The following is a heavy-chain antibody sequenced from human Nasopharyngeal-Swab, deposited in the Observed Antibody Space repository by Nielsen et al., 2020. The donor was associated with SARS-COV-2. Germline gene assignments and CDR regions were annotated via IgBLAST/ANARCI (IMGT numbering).Heavy chain of an antibody. D-gene: IGHD6-13*01. Sequence: GESLKISCAASGFTFSSYWMHWVRQAPGKGLVWVAVISYDGSNKYYADSVKGRFTISRDNSKNTLYLQMNSLRAEDTAVYYCVNRRGSSWHPYCFDYWGQGTLVTVSS. J-gene: IGHJ4*02. CDR2: ISYDGSNK. CDR3: VNRRGSSWHPYCFDY. V-gene: IGHV3-30-3*01. CDR1: GFTFSSYW.